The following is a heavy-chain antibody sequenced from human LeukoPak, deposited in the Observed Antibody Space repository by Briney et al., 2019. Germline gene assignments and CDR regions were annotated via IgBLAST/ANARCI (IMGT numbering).Heavy chain of an antibody. D-gene: IGHD2-2*01. V-gene: IGHV4-61*01. CDR3: AREMGYLFDY. CDR2: IYYSGST. J-gene: IGHJ4*02. Sequence: SETLSLTCTVSGVSISTSRYYWGWIRQPPGKGLEWIGYIYYSGSTNYNPSLKSRVTISVDTSKNQFSLKLSSVTAADTAVYYCAREMGYLFDYWGQGTLVTVSS. CDR1: GVSISTSRYY.